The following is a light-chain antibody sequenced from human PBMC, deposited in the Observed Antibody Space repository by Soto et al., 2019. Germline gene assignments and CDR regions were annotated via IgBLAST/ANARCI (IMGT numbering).Light chain of an antibody. Sequence: EVVMTQSPATLSVSPAERDTLSCRASQSVRSNLAWYQQKPGQPPRLLIYAASTRVTTIPARFSGSEFGTDFTLTISSLESEDFAVYYCQQRSNFITFGQGTRLEI. CDR2: AAS. CDR3: QQRSNFIT. V-gene: IGKV3-15*01. CDR1: QSVRSN. J-gene: IGKJ5*01.